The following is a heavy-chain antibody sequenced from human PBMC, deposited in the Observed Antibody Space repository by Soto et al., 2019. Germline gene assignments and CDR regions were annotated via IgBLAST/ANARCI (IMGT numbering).Heavy chain of an antibody. V-gene: IGHV1-2*02. CDR1: GPTFIAYY. CDR2: IDPKSGGT. J-gene: IGHJ4*02. CDR3: ARVSVDVPE. Sequence: QLVQSGAEVKKPGASVRVSCKTSGPTFIAYYIHWVRQAPGQGLEWMGWIDPKSGGTTYEQKFLGRVTMTRDTSINTAYMDLNRVTSDDTAVYYCARVSVDVPEWGQGTLITVSS. D-gene: IGHD5-12*01.